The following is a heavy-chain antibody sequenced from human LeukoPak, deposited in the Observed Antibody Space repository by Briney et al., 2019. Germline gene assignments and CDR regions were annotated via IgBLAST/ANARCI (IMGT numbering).Heavy chain of an antibody. CDR1: GGSISSHY. CDR3: AGDQLALNAFDI. V-gene: IGHV4-59*11. D-gene: IGHD1-1*01. Sequence: SETLSLTCTVSGGSISSHYWSWLRQPPGKGLEWIGYIPYIGSTNYSPSLKSRVTISVDTSKNQFSLRLSSVTAADTAIYYCAGDQLALNAFDIWGQGTMVTVSS. J-gene: IGHJ3*02. CDR2: IPYIGST.